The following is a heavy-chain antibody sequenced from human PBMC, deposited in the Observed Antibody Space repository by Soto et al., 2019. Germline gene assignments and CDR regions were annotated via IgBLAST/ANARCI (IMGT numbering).Heavy chain of an antibody. CDR2: IYYSGST. V-gene: IGHV4-31*03. J-gene: IGHJ5*02. Sequence: PSETLSLTCTVSGGSISSGGYYWSWIRQHPGKGLEWIGYIYYSGSTYYNPSLKSRVTISVDTSKNQFSLKLSSVTAADTAVYYCASQQLYDSSGGLDPWGQGTLVTVYS. CDR1: GGSISSGGYY. D-gene: IGHD3-22*01. CDR3: ASQQLYDSSGGLDP.